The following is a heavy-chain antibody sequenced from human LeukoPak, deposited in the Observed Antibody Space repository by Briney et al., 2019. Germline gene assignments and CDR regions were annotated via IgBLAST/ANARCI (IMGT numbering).Heavy chain of an antibody. Sequence: AASVKVSCKASGYTFTSYGISWVRQAPGQGLEWMGWISAYNGNTNYAQKLQGRVTMTTDTSTSTAYMELRSLRSDDTAVYYCARDEYYYDSSGYYDYWGQGTLVTVSS. CDR2: ISAYNGNT. D-gene: IGHD3-22*01. CDR3: ARDEYYYDSSGYYDY. V-gene: IGHV1-18*01. J-gene: IGHJ4*02. CDR1: GYTFTSYG.